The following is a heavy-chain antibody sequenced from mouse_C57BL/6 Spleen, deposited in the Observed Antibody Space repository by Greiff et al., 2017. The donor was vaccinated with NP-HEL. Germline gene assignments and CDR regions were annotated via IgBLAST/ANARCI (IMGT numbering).Heavy chain of an antibody. CDR3: ARGNYYGSSYGYFDV. CDR2: IYPGSGNT. V-gene: IGHV1-66*01. J-gene: IGHJ1*03. Sequence: QVQLKQSGPELVKPGASVKISCKASGYSFTSYYIHWVKQRPGQGLEWIGWIYPGSGNTKYNEKFKGKATLTADTSSSPAYMQLSSLTSEDSAVYYCARGNYYGSSYGYFDVWGTGTTVTVSS. D-gene: IGHD1-1*01. CDR1: GYSFTSYY.